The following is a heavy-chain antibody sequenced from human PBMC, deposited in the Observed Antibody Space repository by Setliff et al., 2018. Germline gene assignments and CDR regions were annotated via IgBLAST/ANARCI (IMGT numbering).Heavy chain of an antibody. CDR1: GFTFSSFD. V-gene: IGHV3-48*01. CDR3: ARSLGIRDYSYFDL. D-gene: IGHD5-12*01. Sequence: GGSLRLSCAASGFTFSSFDLSWVRQTPGKGLEWISTIRSNSPTLYYADSVQGRFTISRDNARNSLFLQMSSLRAEDTAVYYCARSLGIRDYSYFDLWGRGTLVTV. CDR2: IRSNSPTL. J-gene: IGHJ2*01.